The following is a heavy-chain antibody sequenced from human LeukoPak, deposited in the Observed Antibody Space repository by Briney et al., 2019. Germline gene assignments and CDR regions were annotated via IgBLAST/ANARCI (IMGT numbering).Heavy chain of an antibody. D-gene: IGHD5-18*01. J-gene: IGHJ4*02. CDR2: ISYDGSNK. Sequence: PGRSLRLSRAASGFTFSSYAMHWVRQAPGKGLEWVAVISYDGSNKYYADSVKGRFTISRDNSKNTLYLQMNSLRAEDTAVYYCARGRRIQLWLSIWGQGTLVTVSS. CDR1: GFTFSSYA. CDR3: ARGRRIQLWLSI. V-gene: IGHV3-30*04.